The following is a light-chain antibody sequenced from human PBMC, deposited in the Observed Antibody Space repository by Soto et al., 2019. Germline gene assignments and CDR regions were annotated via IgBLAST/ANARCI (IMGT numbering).Light chain of an antibody. CDR2: VAS. CDR3: QHYNNWPLT. Sequence: EIVMTQSPATLSVSPGERASLSCRASQNISTNLAWYQLKPGQAPRLLIYVASTRAAGIPARFSGSGSGTEFTLTIDSLQSEDFAIYYCQHYNNWPLTFGGGTRVEIK. CDR1: QNISTN. J-gene: IGKJ4*01. V-gene: IGKV3-15*01.